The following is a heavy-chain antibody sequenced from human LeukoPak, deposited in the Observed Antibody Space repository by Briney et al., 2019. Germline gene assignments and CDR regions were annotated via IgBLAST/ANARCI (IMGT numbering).Heavy chain of an antibody. V-gene: IGHV3-21*01. D-gene: IGHD3-10*01. CDR3: ASEVPFYYYGMDV. CDR1: GFTFSNVW. CDR2: ISSSSSYI. Sequence: GGSLRLSCAASGFTFSNVWMSWVRQAPGKGLEWVSSISSSSSYIYYADSVKGRFTISRDNAKNSLYLKMNSLRAEDTAVYYCASEVPFYYYGMDVWGQGTTVTVSS. J-gene: IGHJ6*02.